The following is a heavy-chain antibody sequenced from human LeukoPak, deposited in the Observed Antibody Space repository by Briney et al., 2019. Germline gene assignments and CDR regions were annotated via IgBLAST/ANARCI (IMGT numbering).Heavy chain of an antibody. V-gene: IGHV4-59*01. D-gene: IGHD4-23*01. J-gene: IGHJ4*02. CDR3: ARVPDGGIFDY. Sequence: SETLSLTCTVSGGSISSYYWSWIRQPPGKGLEWIGYIYYSGSTNYNPSLKSRVTISVDTSKNQFSLKLSSVTAADTAVYYCARVPDGGIFDYWGQGTLVTVPS. CDR2: IYYSGST. CDR1: GGSISSYY.